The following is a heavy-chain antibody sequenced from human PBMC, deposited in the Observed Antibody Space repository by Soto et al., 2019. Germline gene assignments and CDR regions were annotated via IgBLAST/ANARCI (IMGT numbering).Heavy chain of an antibody. J-gene: IGHJ6*02. CDR1: GGSISSYY. D-gene: IGHD3-9*01. Sequence: PSETLSLTCTVSGGSISSYYWSWIRQPAGKGLEWIGRIYTSGSTNYNPSLKSRVTMSVDTSKNQFSLKLSSVTAADTAVYYCAREPLYYDIMTGEYYYYHGMDVWGQGTTVT. CDR2: IYTSGST. CDR3: AREPLYYDIMTGEYYYYHGMDV. V-gene: IGHV4-4*07.